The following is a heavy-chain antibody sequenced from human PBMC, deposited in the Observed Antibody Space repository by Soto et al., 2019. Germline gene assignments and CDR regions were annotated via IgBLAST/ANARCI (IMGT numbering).Heavy chain of an antibody. D-gene: IGHD3-16*01. Sequence: SETLSLTCAVYGGSFSGYYWSWIRQPPGKGLEWIGEINHSGSTNYNPSLKSRVTISVDTSKNQFCLKLSSVTAADKAVYYCARGPPRQGGYYYYYYMDVWGKGTTVTVSS. CDR3: ARGPPRQGGYYYYYYMDV. CDR2: INHSGST. CDR1: GGSFSGYY. J-gene: IGHJ6*03. V-gene: IGHV4-34*01.